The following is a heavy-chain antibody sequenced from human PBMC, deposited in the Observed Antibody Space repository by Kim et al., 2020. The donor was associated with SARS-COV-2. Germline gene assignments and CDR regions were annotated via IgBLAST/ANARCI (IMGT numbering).Heavy chain of an antibody. CDR3: ARQGEGGVSGTHYYGMDV. CDR2: IDPSDSYT. CDR1: GYSFTSYW. J-gene: IGHJ6*02. D-gene: IGHD1-26*01. V-gene: IGHV5-10-1*01. Sequence: GESLKISCKGSGYSFTSYWISWVRQMPGKGLEWMGRIDPSDSYTNYSPSFQGHVTISADKSISTAYLQWSSLKASDTAMYYCARQGEGGVSGTHYYGMDVWGQRTTVTVSS.